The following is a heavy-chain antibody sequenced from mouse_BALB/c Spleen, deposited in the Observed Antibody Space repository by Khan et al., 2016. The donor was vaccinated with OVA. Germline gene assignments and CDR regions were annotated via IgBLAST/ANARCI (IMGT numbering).Heavy chain of an antibody. V-gene: IGHV2-6-1*01. D-gene: IGHD2-10*01. Sequence: QVQLKESGPGLVVPSQSLSITCTISGFSLSSYGIHWVRQPPGQGLEWLVVIWSDGSTTYNSTLKSRLSITKDNSKSQVFLKMNSLQTDDTAIYYCARQPYYHYYVMDYWGQGTSITVSS. CDR2: IWSDGST. CDR3: ARQPYYHYYVMDY. J-gene: IGHJ4*01. CDR1: GFSLSSYG.